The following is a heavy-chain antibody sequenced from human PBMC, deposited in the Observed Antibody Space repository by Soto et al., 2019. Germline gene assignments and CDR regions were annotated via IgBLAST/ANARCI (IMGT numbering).Heavy chain of an antibody. CDR1: GFTFSSYW. Sequence: GGSLRLSCAASGFTFSSYWMSWVRQAPGKGLEWVANIKQDGSEKYYVDSVKGRFTISRDNAKNSLYLQMNSLRAEDTAVYYCARDIGYCSSTSCYGLNYGMDVWGQGTTVTVSS. D-gene: IGHD2-2*03. CDR3: ARDIGYCSSTSCYGLNYGMDV. V-gene: IGHV3-7*01. CDR2: IKQDGSEK. J-gene: IGHJ6*02.